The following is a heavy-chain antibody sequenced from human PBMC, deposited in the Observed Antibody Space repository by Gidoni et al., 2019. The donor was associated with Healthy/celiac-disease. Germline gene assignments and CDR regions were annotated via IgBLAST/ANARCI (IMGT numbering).Heavy chain of an antibody. CDR3: ARKVIVGGHDAFDI. Sequence: HVPLKESGPVLVKPTETLTLPCTVSGFSLSNPRMGVSWSRQPTGKALEWLAHIFSNDEKSYRTSLKSRLTISKDTSKSQVVLTMTNMDPVDTATYYCARKVIVGGHDAFDIWGQGTMVTVSS. J-gene: IGHJ3*02. D-gene: IGHD1-26*01. CDR2: IFSNDEK. CDR1: GFSLSNPRMG. V-gene: IGHV2-26*01.